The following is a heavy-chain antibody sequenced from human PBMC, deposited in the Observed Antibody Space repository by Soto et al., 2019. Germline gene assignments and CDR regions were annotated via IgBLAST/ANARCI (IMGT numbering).Heavy chain of an antibody. Sequence: SGPTLVNPTETLTLTCSVSGFSLTDTRMGVSWIRQAPGKALEWLAHIISNDDKSYSTSLKSRLTISKDTSKSQVVLRMTNIDPVDTGRYYCARALFYSDSDGYYFEFDYWGPGTLVTVSS. J-gene: IGHJ4*02. CDR2: IISNDDK. D-gene: IGHD3-22*01. V-gene: IGHV2-26*01. CDR3: ARALFYSDSDGYYFEFDY. CDR1: GFSLTDTRMG.